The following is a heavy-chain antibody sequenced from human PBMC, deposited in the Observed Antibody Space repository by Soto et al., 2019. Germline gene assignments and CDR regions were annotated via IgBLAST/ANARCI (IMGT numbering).Heavy chain of an antibody. Sequence: QVQLVQSGAEVKKPGASVKVSCKASGYTFTSYGISWVRQAPGQGLEWMGWISAYNGNTNYPQKLQGRVTMTTDTSTSTAYMELRSLRSDDTAVYYCARVAPPGIAVGDWFAPWGQGTLVTVSS. CDR2: ISAYNGNT. D-gene: IGHD6-19*01. CDR1: GYTFTSYG. V-gene: IGHV1-18*01. CDR3: ARVAPPGIAVGDWFAP. J-gene: IGHJ5*02.